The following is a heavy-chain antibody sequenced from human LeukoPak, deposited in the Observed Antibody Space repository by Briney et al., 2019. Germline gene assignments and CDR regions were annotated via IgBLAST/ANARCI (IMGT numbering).Heavy chain of an antibody. CDR1: GGSISSSGYY. V-gene: IGHV4-39*01. J-gene: IGHJ4*02. CDR2: IYHSGST. Sequence: SETLSLTCTVSGGSISSSGYYWGWIRQPPGKGLEWIGSIYHSGSTYYNPSLKSRVTISVDTSKNQFSLKLSSVTAADTAVYYCARHAPAYFDYWGQGTLVTVSS. CDR3: ARHAPAYFDY.